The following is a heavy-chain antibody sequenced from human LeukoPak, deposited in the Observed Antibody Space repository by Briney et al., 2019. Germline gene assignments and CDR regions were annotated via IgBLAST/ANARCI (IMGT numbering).Heavy chain of an antibody. J-gene: IGHJ2*01. D-gene: IGHD2-15*01. CDR2: ISAYNGNT. V-gene: IGHV1-18*01. Sequence: ASVKVSCKASGYTFTSYGISWVRQAPGQGLEWMGWISAYNGNTNYAQKFQGRVTMTRNTSISTAYMELSSLRSEDTAVYYCARGKRGYCSGGSCYEDWYFDLWGRGTLVTVSS. CDR3: ARGKRGYCSGGSCYEDWYFDL. CDR1: GYTFTSYG.